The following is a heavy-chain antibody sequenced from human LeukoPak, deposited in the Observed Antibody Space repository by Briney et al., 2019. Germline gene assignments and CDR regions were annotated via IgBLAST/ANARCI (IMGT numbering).Heavy chain of an antibody. J-gene: IGHJ4*02. CDR1: GFTFSSYA. CDR2: ILYDGSNK. D-gene: IGHD6-13*01. V-gene: IGHV3-30-3*01. Sequence: GGSLRLSCAASGFTFSSYAMHWVRQAPGKGLEWVAVILYDGSNKYYADSVKGRFTISRDNSKNTLYLQMNSLRAEDTAVYYCARDSRDSSSWETVYYFDYWGQGTLVTVSS. CDR3: ARDSRDSSSWETVYYFDY.